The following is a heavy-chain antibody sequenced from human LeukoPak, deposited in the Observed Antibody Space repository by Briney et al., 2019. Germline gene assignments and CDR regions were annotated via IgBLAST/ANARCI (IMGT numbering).Heavy chain of an antibody. V-gene: IGHV7-4-1*02. J-gene: IGHJ4*02. Sequence: ASVKVSCKTSGYTFTSRAMNWVRQAPGQGLEWMGWINTNTRNPIYAQGFSGRFVFSLDTSVSTVYLQISSLKAEDTAVYYCARGGYPYLSTWYSDYWGQGTLVTVSS. CDR2: INTNTRNP. D-gene: IGHD2-15*01. CDR3: ARGGYPYLSTWYSDY. CDR1: GYTFTSRA.